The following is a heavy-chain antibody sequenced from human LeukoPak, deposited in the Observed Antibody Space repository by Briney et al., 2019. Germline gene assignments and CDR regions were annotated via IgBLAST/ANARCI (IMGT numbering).Heavy chain of an antibody. CDR2: INPNSGGT. J-gene: IGHJ4*02. CDR3: ARGQQLY. V-gene: IGHV1-2*02. CDR1: GGTFSSYA. D-gene: IGHD6-13*01. Sequence: GASVKVSCKASGGTFSSYAISWVRQAPGQGLEWMGWINPNSGGTNYAQKFQGRVTMTRDTSISTAYMELSRLRSDDTAVYYCARGQQLYWGQGTLVTVSS.